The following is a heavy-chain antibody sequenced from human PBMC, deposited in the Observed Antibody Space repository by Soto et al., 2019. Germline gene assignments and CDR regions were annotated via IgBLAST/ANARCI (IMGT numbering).Heavy chain of an antibody. CDR1: GGSISSYY. Sequence: SETLSLTCTVSGGSISSYYWSWIRQPPGKGLEWIGYIYYSGSTNYNPSLKSRVTISVDTSKNQFSLKLSSVTAADTAVYYCARDKRGLYYDFWSGYPKRDYYYYYMDVWGKGTTVTVSS. CDR3: ARDKRGLYYDFWSGYPKRDYYYYYMDV. CDR2: IYYSGST. D-gene: IGHD3-3*01. J-gene: IGHJ6*03. V-gene: IGHV4-59*01.